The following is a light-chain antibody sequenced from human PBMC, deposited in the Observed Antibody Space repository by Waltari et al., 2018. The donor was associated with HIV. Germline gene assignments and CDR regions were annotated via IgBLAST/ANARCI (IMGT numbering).Light chain of an antibody. CDR2: EDN. CDR1: SSDPGNSNL. CDR3: CAYAGGLE. J-gene: IGLJ2*01. Sequence: QSALPQPASVSGSPGQSITISCTATSSDPGNSNLVSWSQLSPGKAPKLIIYEDNKRPSGVSNRFSGSKSADTASLTISGLQAEDEADYYCCAYAGGLEFGGGTKLTVL. V-gene: IGLV2-23*01.